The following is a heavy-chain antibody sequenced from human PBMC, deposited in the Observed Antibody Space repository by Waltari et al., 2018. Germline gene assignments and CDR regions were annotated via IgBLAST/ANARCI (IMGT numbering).Heavy chain of an antibody. V-gene: IGHV4-4*07. Sequence: QVQLQESGPGLVKPSETLSLTCTASGGSISNYYWSWIRQPAGKGLEWIGRIYTSGTTNYNPSLKSRVTMSVDTSKNQFSLNLSSVTAADTAVYYCARGIGYCTSTNCYPRPLYFDYWGQGTLVAVSS. CDR3: ARGIGYCTSTNCYPRPLYFDY. CDR2: IYTSGTT. D-gene: IGHD2-2*01. CDR1: GGSISNYY. J-gene: IGHJ4*02.